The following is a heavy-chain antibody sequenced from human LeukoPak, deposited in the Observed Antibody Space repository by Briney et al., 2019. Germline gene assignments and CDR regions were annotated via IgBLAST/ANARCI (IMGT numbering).Heavy chain of an antibody. Sequence: PGKPLRLSCAASGFTFSSYGMHWARQAPGKGLEWVAVIWFDGSNKYYADSVKGRFTISKDNSKNTLYLQMNSLRAEDTAVYYCARTYYYDSSGYFPLPPGYWGQGTLVTVSS. CDR3: ARTYYYDSSGYFPLPPGY. CDR1: GFTFSSYG. V-gene: IGHV3-33*01. CDR2: IWFDGSNK. J-gene: IGHJ4*02. D-gene: IGHD3-22*01.